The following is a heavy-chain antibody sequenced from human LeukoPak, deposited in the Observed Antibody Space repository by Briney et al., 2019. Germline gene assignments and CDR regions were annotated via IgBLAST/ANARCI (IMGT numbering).Heavy chain of an antibody. Sequence: GGSLRLSCAASGFTFSSYAMSWVRQAPGKGLEWVSVISGSGGSTYYADSVKGRFTISRDNSNNTLYLQMNSLRVEDTAVYYCAKSRVAVAAPRNWFDPWGQGTLVTVSS. J-gene: IGHJ5*02. CDR1: GFTFSSYA. V-gene: IGHV3-23*01. CDR2: ISGSGGST. D-gene: IGHD6-19*01. CDR3: AKSRVAVAAPRNWFDP.